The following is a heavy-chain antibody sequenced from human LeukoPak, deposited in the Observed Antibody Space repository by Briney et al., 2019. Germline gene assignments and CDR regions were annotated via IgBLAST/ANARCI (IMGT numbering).Heavy chain of an antibody. D-gene: IGHD6-13*01. V-gene: IGHV3-23*01. CDR1: GITLSNYG. Sequence: GGSLRLSCAVSGITLSNYGMSWVRQAPGKGLEWVAGISDSGGRTNYADSVKGRFTISRDNPKNTLYLQMNSLRVEDTAVYYCARDGFVGAADYWGQGTLVTVSS. J-gene: IGHJ4*02. CDR3: ARDGFVGAADY. CDR2: ISDSGGRT.